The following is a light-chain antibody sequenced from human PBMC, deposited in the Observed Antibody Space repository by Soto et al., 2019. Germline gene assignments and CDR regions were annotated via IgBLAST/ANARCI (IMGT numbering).Light chain of an antibody. V-gene: IGKV3-11*01. Sequence: VLTQPPATLSLSPGERATLSCRASQSVSSYLAWYQQKPGQAPRLLIYDASNRATGIPARFSGSGSGTDFTLTISSLEPEDFAVYYCQQRSNWPPTFGQGTRLEIK. CDR3: QQRSNWPPT. CDR1: QSVSSY. J-gene: IGKJ5*01. CDR2: DAS.